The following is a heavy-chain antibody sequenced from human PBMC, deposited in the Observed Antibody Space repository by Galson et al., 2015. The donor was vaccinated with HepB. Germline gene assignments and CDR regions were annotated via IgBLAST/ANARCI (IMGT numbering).Heavy chain of an antibody. Sequence: SLRLSCAASGFTFSRYWMTWVRRAPGKGLEWVANIKEDGSEKHYVDSVKGRFTISRDNAKNSLYLQMNSLRAEDTAVYYCARDPPEWEVPTDYWGQGTLVTVPS. CDR2: IKEDGSEK. CDR1: GFTFSRYW. D-gene: IGHD1-26*01. CDR3: ARDPPEWEVPTDY. V-gene: IGHV3-7*01. J-gene: IGHJ4*02.